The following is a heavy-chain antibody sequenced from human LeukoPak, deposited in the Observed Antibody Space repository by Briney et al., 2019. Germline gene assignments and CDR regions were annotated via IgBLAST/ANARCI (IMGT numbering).Heavy chain of an antibody. Sequence: GGSLRLSCAASGFTFSSYAMSWVRQAPGKGPEWVSAISGSGGSTYYADSVKGRFTISRDNSKNTLYLQMNSLRAEDTAVYYCARGWVYYYDSGLYAFDYWGQGTLVTVSS. CDR2: ISGSGGST. CDR3: ARGWVYYYDSGLYAFDY. J-gene: IGHJ4*02. CDR1: GFTFSSYA. D-gene: IGHD3-22*01. V-gene: IGHV3-23*01.